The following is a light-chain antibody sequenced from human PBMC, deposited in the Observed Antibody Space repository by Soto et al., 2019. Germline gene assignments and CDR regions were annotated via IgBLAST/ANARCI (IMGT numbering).Light chain of an antibody. CDR1: SSNIGSNT. CDR3: AAWDDSLDGYV. CDR2: NNN. Sequence: SVLTQPPSASGTPGQRVTISCSGSSSNIGSNTVNWYQQLPGTAPKLLIYNNNQRPSGDPERFSGSKSGTSASLAIGGLQSEDEADYYCAAWDDSLDGYVFGTGTKLTVL. V-gene: IGLV1-44*01. J-gene: IGLJ1*01.